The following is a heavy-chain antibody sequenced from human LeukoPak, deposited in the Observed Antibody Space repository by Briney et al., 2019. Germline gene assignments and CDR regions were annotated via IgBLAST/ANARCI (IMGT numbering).Heavy chain of an antibody. CDR1: GGSISSHY. J-gene: IGHJ4*02. V-gene: IGHV4-59*11. CDR3: ARGLYSSSWPFDY. Sequence: PETLSLTCTVSGGSISSHYWSWIRQPPGKGLEWIGYIYYSGSTNYNPSLKSRVTISVDTSKNQFSLKLSSVTAADTAVYYCARGLYSSSWPFDYWGQGTLVTVSS. D-gene: IGHD6-13*01. CDR2: IYYSGST.